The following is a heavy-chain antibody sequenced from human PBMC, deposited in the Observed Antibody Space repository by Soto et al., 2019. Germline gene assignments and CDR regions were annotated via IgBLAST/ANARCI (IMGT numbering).Heavy chain of an antibody. CDR2: IYSGGST. V-gene: IGHV3-53*01. J-gene: IGHJ6*02. D-gene: IGHD1-7*01. Sequence: GSLRLSCAASGFTVSSNYMSWVRQAPGKGLEWVSVIYSGGSTYYADSVKGRFTISRDNSKNTLYLQMNSLRAEDTAVYYCASETGTTNLYYYGMDVWGQGTTVTVSS. CDR1: GFTVSSNY. CDR3: ASETGTTNLYYYGMDV.